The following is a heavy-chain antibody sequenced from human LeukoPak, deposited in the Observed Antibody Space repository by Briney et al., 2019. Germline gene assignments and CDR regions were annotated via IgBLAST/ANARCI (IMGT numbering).Heavy chain of an antibody. Sequence: SETLSLTCAVYGASFNAYYWSWIRQTPGKGLEWIGEINQSGTANYNPSLRSRATLSVDMSKNQFSLKLSSVTAADTAVYYCARGVQSTVTTFDYWGQGTLVTVSS. CDR2: INQSGTA. CDR3: ARGVQSTVTTFDY. V-gene: IGHV4-34*01. D-gene: IGHD4-17*01. J-gene: IGHJ4*02. CDR1: GASFNAYY.